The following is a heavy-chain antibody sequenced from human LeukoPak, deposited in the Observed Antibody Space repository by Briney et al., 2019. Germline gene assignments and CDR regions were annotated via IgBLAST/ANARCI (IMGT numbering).Heavy chain of an antibody. D-gene: IGHD3-22*01. Sequence: SVKVSCKASGGTFSSYAISLVRQAPGQGLEWMGGIIPIFGTANYAQKFQGRVTMTEDTSTDTAYMELSSLRSEDTAVYYCATALFGPSGYYPYYFDYWGQGTLVTVSS. V-gene: IGHV1-69*06. CDR3: ATALFGPSGYYPYYFDY. CDR1: GGTFSSYA. J-gene: IGHJ4*02. CDR2: IIPIFGTA.